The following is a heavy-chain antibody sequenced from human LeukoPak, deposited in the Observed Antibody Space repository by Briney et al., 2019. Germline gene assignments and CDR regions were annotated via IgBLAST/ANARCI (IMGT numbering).Heavy chain of an antibody. Sequence: PSETLSLTCTVSGGSLSSYYWSWIRQPPGKGLEWIGYVYYGDTNYNASLKNRVTISEDMSKNQFSLKLTSVTAADTAVYYCARLAGVPAAMADYWGQGTLVTVSS. J-gene: IGHJ4*02. CDR1: GGSLSSYY. CDR3: ARLAGVPAAMADY. D-gene: IGHD2-2*01. CDR2: VYYGDT. V-gene: IGHV4-59*01.